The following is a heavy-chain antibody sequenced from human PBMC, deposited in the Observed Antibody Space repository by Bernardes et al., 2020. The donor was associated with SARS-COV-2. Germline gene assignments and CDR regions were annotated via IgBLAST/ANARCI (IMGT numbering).Heavy chain of an antibody. D-gene: IGHD3-3*01. CDR1: GGSFRGYY. V-gene: IGHV4-34*01. Sequence: SETLSLTCAVYGGSFRGYYWSWIRQPPGKGLEWIGEINHSGSTNCNPSLKSRVTISVDTSKNQFSLKLSSVTAADTAVYYCARGAFWSGYYRYAYWGQGTLVTVSS. CDR3: ARGAFWSGYYRYAY. J-gene: IGHJ4*02. CDR2: INHSGST.